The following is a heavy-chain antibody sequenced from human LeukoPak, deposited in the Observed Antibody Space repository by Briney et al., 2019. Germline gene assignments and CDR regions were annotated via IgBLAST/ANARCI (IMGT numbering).Heavy chain of an antibody. CDR3: AKRFGESYGHFDY. CDR2: VTGSGSAT. J-gene: IGHJ4*02. CDR1: GFTFSSYA. D-gene: IGHD1-26*01. V-gene: IGHV3-23*01. Sequence: GGSLRLSCAASGFTFSSYAMRWVRQAPGKGLEWFSAVTGSGSATDYADSVKGRLTISRDNSKNTLYLQMHSLSAEDTAVYYCAKRFGESYGHFDYWGQGTLVTVSS.